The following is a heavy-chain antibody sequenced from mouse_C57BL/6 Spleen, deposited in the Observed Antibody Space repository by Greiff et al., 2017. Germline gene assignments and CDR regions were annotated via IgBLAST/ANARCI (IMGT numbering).Heavy chain of an antibody. D-gene: IGHD2-3*01. CDR3: ARDDGYFLYYAMDY. Sequence: QVQLQQPGAELVKPGASVKLSCKASGYTFTSYWMHWVKQRPGQGLEWIGMIHPNSGSTNYNEKFKSKATLTVDKSSSTAYMQLSSLTSEDSAVYYCARDDGYFLYYAMDYWGQGTSGTVSS. CDR1: GYTFTSYW. J-gene: IGHJ4*01. V-gene: IGHV1-64*01. CDR2: IHPNSGST.